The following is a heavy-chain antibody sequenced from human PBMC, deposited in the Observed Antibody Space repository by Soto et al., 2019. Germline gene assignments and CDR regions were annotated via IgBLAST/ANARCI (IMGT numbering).Heavy chain of an antibody. CDR2: VSWNSGNM. V-gene: IGHV3-9*01. Sequence: EVQLVESGGGLVQPGRSLRLSCAASGFTFDDYAMHWVRQAPGKGLEWVSGVSWNSGNMAYADSVKGRFTISRDNAKNSLYLQMNSLRAEDTALYYCVKGGHRLVFNYYYGLDVWGQGTTVTVSS. CDR3: VKGGHRLVFNYYYGLDV. J-gene: IGHJ6*02. D-gene: IGHD2-8*01. CDR1: GFTFDDYA.